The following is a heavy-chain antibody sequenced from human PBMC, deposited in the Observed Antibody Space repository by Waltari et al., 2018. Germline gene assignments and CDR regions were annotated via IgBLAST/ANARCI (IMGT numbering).Heavy chain of an antibody. CDR3: ARKVYSGSYYVQGAIAFDI. V-gene: IGHV4-34*01. D-gene: IGHD1-26*01. J-gene: IGHJ3*02. Sequence: QVQLQQWGAGLLKPSETLSLTCAVYGGSFSGYYWSWIRQPPGKGLEWIGEINHSGSTNYNPSLKSRVTISVDTSKNQFSLKLSSVTAADTAVYYCARKVYSGSYYVQGAIAFDIWGQGTMVTVSS. CDR2: INHSGST. CDR1: GGSFSGYY.